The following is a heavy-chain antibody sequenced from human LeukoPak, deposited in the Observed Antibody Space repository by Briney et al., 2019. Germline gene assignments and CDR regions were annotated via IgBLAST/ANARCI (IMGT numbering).Heavy chain of an antibody. CDR2: ISAYNGNT. J-gene: IGHJ5*02. Sequence: GASVKVSCKASGYTFTSYGISWVRQAPGQGLEWMGWISAYNGNTNYAQKLQGRVTMTTDTSTSTAYMELRSLRSDDTAVYYCARVDIYYGSGSYGSFDPWGQGTLVTVSS. CDR3: ARVDIYYGSGSYGSFDP. V-gene: IGHV1-18*01. CDR1: GYTFTSYG. D-gene: IGHD3-10*01.